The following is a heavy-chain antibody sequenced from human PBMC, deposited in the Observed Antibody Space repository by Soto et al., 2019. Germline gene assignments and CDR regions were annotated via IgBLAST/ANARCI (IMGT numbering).Heavy chain of an antibody. CDR1: GVTFSSYA. V-gene: IGHV3-23*01. CDR2: ISGSGGST. J-gene: IGHJ6*03. Sequence: GGSLRLSCAASGVTFSSYAMSWVRQAPGKGLEWVSAISGSGGSTYYADSAKGRFTISRDNSKNTLYLQMNSLRAEDTDVFYCARGGVYGSGRYYYYYLDVWGKGTTVTVSS. D-gene: IGHD3-10*01. CDR3: ARGGVYGSGRYYYYYLDV.